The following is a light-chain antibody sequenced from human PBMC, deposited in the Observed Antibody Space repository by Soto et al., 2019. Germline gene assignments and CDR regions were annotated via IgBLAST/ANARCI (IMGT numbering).Light chain of an antibody. V-gene: IGKV3-15*01. J-gene: IGKJ2*01. CDR3: QQYHNWPPST. CDR2: GAS. Sequence: EIVMTQSPATLSVSPGERATLSCRASQSVSTNLAWYQQKPGQAPRLLMYGASTRATGIPARFSGSGSGTEFTLTNSSLQSEDFAVYYCQQYHNWPPSTFGQGTKLEIK. CDR1: QSVSTN.